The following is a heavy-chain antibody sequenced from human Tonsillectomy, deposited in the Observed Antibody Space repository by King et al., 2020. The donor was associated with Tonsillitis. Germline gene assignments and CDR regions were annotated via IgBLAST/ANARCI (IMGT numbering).Heavy chain of an antibody. V-gene: IGHV3-7*03. CDR1: VFIFRSYW. J-gene: IGHJ4*02. D-gene: IGHD2-15*01. Sequence: EVQLVESGGGLVQPGGSLRLSCSASVFIFRSYWMRWVSQSPGKGLEGVANIKQDGCEKYCVDSVKGRFTISRDNAKNSLYLQMNSLRAEDTAVYYCARLSGGSVDYWGQGTLVTVSS. CDR3: ARLSGGSVDY. CDR2: IKQDGCEK.